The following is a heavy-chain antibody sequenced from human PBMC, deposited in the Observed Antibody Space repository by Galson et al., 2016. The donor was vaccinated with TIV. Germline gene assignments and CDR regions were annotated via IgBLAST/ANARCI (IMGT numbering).Heavy chain of an antibody. D-gene: IGHD3-22*01. Sequence: SVKVSCKASGYTFANYGFNWVRQAPGQGLEWMGWISGYDGNTNYAQKFQGRVTMTTDTSTSTAYMELRSLRSDDTAVYYCARDRGSMTMILVVNYYYGMDVWGQGTTVTVSS. CDR1: GYTFANYG. CDR2: ISGYDGNT. V-gene: IGHV1-18*04. CDR3: ARDRGSMTMILVVNYYYGMDV. J-gene: IGHJ6*02.